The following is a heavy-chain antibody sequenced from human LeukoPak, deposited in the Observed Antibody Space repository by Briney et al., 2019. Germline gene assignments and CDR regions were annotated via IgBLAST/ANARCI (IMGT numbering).Heavy chain of an antibody. CDR3: ARHDIIAVAFSY. D-gene: IGHD6-19*01. CDR2: ISYSGST. CDR1: GGSISSSSYY. J-gene: IGHJ4*02. Sequence: SETLSLTCTVSGGSISSSSYYWGWIRQPPGKGLEWIGSISYSGSTYYNPSLKSRVTISADTSKNQFSLNRSSVTAADTAVYYCARHDIIAVAFSYWGQGTLVTVSS. V-gene: IGHV4-39*01.